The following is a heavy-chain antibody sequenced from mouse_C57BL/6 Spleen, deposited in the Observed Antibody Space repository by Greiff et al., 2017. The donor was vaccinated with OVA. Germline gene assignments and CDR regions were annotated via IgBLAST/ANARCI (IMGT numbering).Heavy chain of an antibody. CDR3: TTQTGTGFAY. CDR1: GFNIKDDY. J-gene: IGHJ3*01. V-gene: IGHV14-4*01. D-gene: IGHD4-1*01. Sequence: EVQVVESGAELVRPGASVKLSCTASGFNIKDDYMHWVKQRPEQGLEWIGWIDPENGDTEYASKFQGKATITADTSSNTAYLQLSSLTSEDTAVYYCTTQTGTGFAYWGQGTLVTVSA. CDR2: IDPENGDT.